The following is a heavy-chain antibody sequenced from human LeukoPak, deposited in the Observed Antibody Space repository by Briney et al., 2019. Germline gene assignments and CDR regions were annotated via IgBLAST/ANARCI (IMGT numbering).Heavy chain of an antibody. CDR1: GFTFNTYT. CDR2: ISGSSGII. CDR3: ARGSTYYEGSGQVPFDY. D-gene: IGHD3-22*01. V-gene: IGHV3-48*01. Sequence: PGGSLRLSCAASGFTFNTYTMNWVRQAPGKGLEWVSHISGSSGIIDYADSVRGRFTISRDNAKNSLYLQMNSLRAEDTAVYYCARGSTYYEGSGQVPFDYWGQGTLVTVSS. J-gene: IGHJ4*02.